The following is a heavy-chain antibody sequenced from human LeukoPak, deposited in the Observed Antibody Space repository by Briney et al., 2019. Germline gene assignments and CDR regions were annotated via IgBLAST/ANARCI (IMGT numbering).Heavy chain of an antibody. J-gene: IGHJ4*02. V-gene: IGHV1-69*06. CDR1: GYTFTVYY. D-gene: IGHD5-18*01. CDR3: ARDSGGYSYGYGFDY. Sequence: GASVKVSCKASGYTFTVYYIHWVRQAPGQGLEWMGGIIPIFGTANYAQKFQGRVTITADKSTSTAYMELSSLRSEDTAVYYCARDSGGYSYGYGFDYWGQGTLVTVSS. CDR2: IIPIFGTA.